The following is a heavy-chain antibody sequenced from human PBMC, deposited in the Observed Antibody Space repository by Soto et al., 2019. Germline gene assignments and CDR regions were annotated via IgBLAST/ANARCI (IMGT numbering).Heavy chain of an antibody. D-gene: IGHD5-12*01. Sequence: SETLSLTCTVSGASVSSGTFYWSWIRQPPGKGLEWVGYIYYTGSTSYSPSLKNRVSISVDTSKNQFSLKLSSVTAADTAVYYCARDGDGYNYWGQVTPVTVS. V-gene: IGHV4-61*01. CDR3: ARDGDGYNY. CDR2: IYYTGST. J-gene: IGHJ4*02. CDR1: GASVSSGTFY.